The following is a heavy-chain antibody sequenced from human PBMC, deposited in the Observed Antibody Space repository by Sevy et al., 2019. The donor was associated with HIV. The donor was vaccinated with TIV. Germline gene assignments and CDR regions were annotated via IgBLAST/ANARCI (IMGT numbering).Heavy chain of an antibody. Sequence: ASVKVSCKASGGTFSSYAISWVRQAPGQGLEWMGGIIPIFGTANYAQKFQGSVTITADESTSTAYMELSSLRSEDTAVYYCARLTIFGVVIQGGYYYGMDVWGQGTTVTVSS. CDR1: GGTFSSYA. J-gene: IGHJ6*02. D-gene: IGHD3-3*01. V-gene: IGHV1-69*13. CDR2: IIPIFGTA. CDR3: ARLTIFGVVIQGGYYYGMDV.